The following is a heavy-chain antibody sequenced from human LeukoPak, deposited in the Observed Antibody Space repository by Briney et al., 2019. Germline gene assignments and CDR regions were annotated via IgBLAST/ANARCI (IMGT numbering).Heavy chain of an antibody. Sequence: GGSLRLYCAASGFTFSSYAMSWVRPAPGMGLEWVSAISGSGGSTDYADSVKGRFTISRDKSKNTLYLQMIRLKAEDTAVYYCAKVYGSGSRGEDGIFDYWGQGTLVTVSS. J-gene: IGHJ4*02. CDR1: GFTFSSYA. CDR2: ISGSGGST. D-gene: IGHD3-10*01. CDR3: AKVYGSGSRGEDGIFDY. V-gene: IGHV3-23*01.